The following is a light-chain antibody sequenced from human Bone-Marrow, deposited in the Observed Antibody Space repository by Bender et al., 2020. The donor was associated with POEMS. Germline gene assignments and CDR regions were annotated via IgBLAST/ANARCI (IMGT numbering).Light chain of an antibody. CDR2: SSH. CDR1: SSNIGAHA. Sequence: QSVLTQPPSASGTPGQRVTISCSGGSSNIGAHAVNWYQHLPGPPPNLLIYSSHRRPSEVPDRFSGSRSGTSASLAISGLQSEDEADYYCAVWDDSLNGWVFGGGTKLTVL. J-gene: IGLJ3*02. CDR3: AVWDDSLNGWV. V-gene: IGLV1-44*01.